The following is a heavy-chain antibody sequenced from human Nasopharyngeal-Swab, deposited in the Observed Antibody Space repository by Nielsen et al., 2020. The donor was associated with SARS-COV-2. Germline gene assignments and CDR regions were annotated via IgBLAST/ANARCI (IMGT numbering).Heavy chain of an antibody. V-gene: IGHV3-74*01. CDR2: LNFDGSTT. Sequence: GESLKISCAASGFTFSAYWMHWVRQAPGKGLVLVSRLNFDGSTTDYADSAKGRFTISRDNAKSTLYLQMNSLRVDDTAVYYCVRGVVPGDAAAFDPWGQGTMVTVSS. J-gene: IGHJ3*01. CDR3: VRGVVPGDAAAFDP. CDR1: GFTFSAYW. D-gene: IGHD2-15*01.